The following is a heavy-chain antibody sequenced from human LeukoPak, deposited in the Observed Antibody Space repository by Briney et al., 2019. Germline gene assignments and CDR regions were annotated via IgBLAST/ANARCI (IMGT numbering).Heavy chain of an antibody. Sequence: PGRSLRLSCAASGFTFSSYGMHWVRQAPGKGLEWVAVISYDGSNKYYADSVKGRFTISRDNSKNTLYLQMNSLRAEDTAVYYCAKFTTGTDSTGTSLNRDYWGQGTLVTVSS. CDR1: GFTFSSYG. CDR3: AKFTTGTDSTGTSLNRDY. CDR2: ISYDGSNK. D-gene: IGHD1-1*01. V-gene: IGHV3-30*18. J-gene: IGHJ4*02.